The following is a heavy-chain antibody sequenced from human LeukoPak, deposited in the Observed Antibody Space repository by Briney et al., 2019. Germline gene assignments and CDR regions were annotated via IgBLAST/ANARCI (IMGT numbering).Heavy chain of an antibody. CDR3: ARITRITMVRGVNYYYGMDV. CDR1: GFTFSSYA. CDR2: ISGSGGST. V-gene: IGHV3-23*01. Sequence: PGGSLRLSCAASGFTFSSYAMSWVRQAPGKGLEWVSAISGSGGSTYYADSVKGRFTIPRDNSKNTLYLQMNSLRAEDTAVYYCARITRITMVRGVNYYYGMDVWGQGTTVTVSS. D-gene: IGHD3-10*01. J-gene: IGHJ6*02.